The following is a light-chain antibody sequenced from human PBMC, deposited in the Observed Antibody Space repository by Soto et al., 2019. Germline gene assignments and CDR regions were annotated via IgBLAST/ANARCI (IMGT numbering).Light chain of an antibody. J-gene: IGKJ4*01. CDR2: AAS. V-gene: IGKV1-9*01. CDR3: QQLKTYPG. CDR1: QGISSY. Sequence: DIQLTQSPSFLSASVGDRVTITCRASQGISSYLAWYQHKPGKAPKLLIYAASTLQNGVPSRFSGSGSGTEFTLTISSLQPEDFATYYGQQLKTYPGFGGGTKVEIK.